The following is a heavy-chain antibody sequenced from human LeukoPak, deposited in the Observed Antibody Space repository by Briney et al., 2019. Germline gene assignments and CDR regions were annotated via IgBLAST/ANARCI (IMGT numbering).Heavy chain of an antibody. Sequence: ASVTVSCKASGYTFTGYYMFWLRQAPGQGLEGMGWINANTGATKYAQNFQGRVPLTRDTSIRTTFMELSSLRSDDTAFYYCARDERFCNGDNHYPDLGYGGQGTRVTV. CDR3: ARDERFCNGDNHYPDLGY. CDR2: INANTGAT. D-gene: IGHD4/OR15-4a*01. CDR1: GYTFTGYY. V-gene: IGHV1-2*02. J-gene: IGHJ4*02.